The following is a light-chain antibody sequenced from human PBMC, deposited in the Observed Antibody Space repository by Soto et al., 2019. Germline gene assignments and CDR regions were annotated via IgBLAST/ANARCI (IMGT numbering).Light chain of an antibody. CDR1: QTISNW. CDR2: DAS. Sequence: EIQMTQSPSTLSASVGDRVTITCRASQTISNWLAWYQQKPGKAPKLLIYDASTLESGVPSRFSGSGSGTEFTLTISTLQSDDFATYYCQQYNTYTWTFGQGTKVDIK. V-gene: IGKV1-5*01. CDR3: QQYNTYTWT. J-gene: IGKJ1*01.